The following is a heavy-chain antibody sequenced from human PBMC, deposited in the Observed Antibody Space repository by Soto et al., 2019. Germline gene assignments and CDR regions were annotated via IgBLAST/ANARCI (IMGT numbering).Heavy chain of an antibody. J-gene: IGHJ4*02. CDR1: GGTFSSYA. V-gene: IGHV1-69*13. D-gene: IGHD3-10*01. Sequence: WASVKVSCKASGGTFSSYAISWVRQAPGQGLEWMGGIIPIFGTANYAQKFQGRVTITADESTSTAYMELSSLRSEDTAVYYCAFGELLLSMDYWGQGTLVTVSS. CDR2: IIPIFGTA. CDR3: AFGELLLSMDY.